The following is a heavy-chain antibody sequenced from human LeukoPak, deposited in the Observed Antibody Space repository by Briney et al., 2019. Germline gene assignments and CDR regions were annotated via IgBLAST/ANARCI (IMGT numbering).Heavy chain of an antibody. J-gene: IGHJ4*02. CDR2: IIPIFGTA. CDR1: GGTFSSYA. V-gene: IGHV1-69*05. CDR3: AGAYDSSGYVAY. D-gene: IGHD3-22*01. Sequence: SVTVSCKASGGTFSSYAISWVRQAPGQGLEWMGGIIPIFGTANYAQKFQGRVTITTDESTSTAYMELSSLRSEDTAVYYCAGAYDSSGYVAYWGQGTLVTVSS.